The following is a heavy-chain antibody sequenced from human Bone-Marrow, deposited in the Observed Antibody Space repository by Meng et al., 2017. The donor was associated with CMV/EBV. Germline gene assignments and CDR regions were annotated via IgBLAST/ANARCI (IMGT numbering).Heavy chain of an antibody. CDR2: ISWNSGSI. V-gene: IGHV3-9*01. J-gene: IGHJ6*02. Sequence: GGSLRLSCAASGFTFDDYAMHWVRQAPGKGLEWVSGISWNSGSIGYADSVKGRFTISRDNSKNTLYLQMNSLRAEDTAVYYCARDVGGLGYYGMDVWGQGTTVTVSS. CDR3: ARDVGGLGYYGMDV. D-gene: IGHD3-16*01. CDR1: GFTFDDYA.